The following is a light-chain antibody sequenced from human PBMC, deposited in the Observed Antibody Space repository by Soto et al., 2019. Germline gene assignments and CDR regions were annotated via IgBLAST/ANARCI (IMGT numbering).Light chain of an antibody. CDR1: QSISSW. J-gene: IGKJ1*01. Sequence: DIQMTQSPSTLSASVGDRVTITCRASQSISSWLAWYQQKPGKAPKLLIYDASSLESGVPSRFSGSGSGTEITLTISSLQPDDFATYYCQQYNSYWTFGQGTMVEIK. V-gene: IGKV1-5*01. CDR2: DAS. CDR3: QQYNSYWT.